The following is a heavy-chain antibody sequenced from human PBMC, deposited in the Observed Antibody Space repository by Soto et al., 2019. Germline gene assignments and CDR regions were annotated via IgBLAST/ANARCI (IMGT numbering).Heavy chain of an antibody. V-gene: IGHV1-24*01. Sequence: ASVKVSCKVSGYTLTELSMHWVRQAPGKGLEWMGGFDAGNGDTNYSQKFQGRVTITRDTSASTAYMELRSLRSDDTAVYYCARTDGAAAGTGGQYYYYYYGMDVWGQGTTVTVSS. J-gene: IGHJ6*02. D-gene: IGHD6-13*01. CDR1: GYTLTELS. CDR3: ARTDGAAAGTGGQYYYYYYGMDV. CDR2: FDAGNGDT.